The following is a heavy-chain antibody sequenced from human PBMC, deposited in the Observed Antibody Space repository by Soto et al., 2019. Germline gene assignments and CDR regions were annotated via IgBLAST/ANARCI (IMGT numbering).Heavy chain of an antibody. CDR1: GGTFSSYA. J-gene: IGHJ6*02. CDR3: ARVPNYYDSSGWADV. V-gene: IGHV1-69*13. CDR2: IIPIFGTA. D-gene: IGHD3-22*01. Sequence: ASVKVSCKASGGTFSSYAISWVRQAPGQGLEWMGGIIPIFGTANYAQKFQGRVTITADESTSTAYMELSSLRFEDTAVYYCARVPNYYDSSGWADVWGQGTTVTVSS.